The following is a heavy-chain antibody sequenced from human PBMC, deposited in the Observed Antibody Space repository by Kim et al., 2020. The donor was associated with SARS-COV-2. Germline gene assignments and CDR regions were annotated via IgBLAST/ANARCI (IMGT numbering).Heavy chain of an antibody. CDR1: GGSISSYY. Sequence: SETLSLTCTVSGGSISSYYWSWIRQPPGKGLEWIGYIYYSGSTNYNPSLKSRVTISVDTSKNQFSLKLSSVTAADTAVYYCARDLGGYSSSFERVRGAFDIWGQGTMVTVSS. J-gene: IGHJ3*02. V-gene: IGHV4-59*13. CDR3: ARDLGGYSSSFERVRGAFDI. CDR2: IYYSGST. D-gene: IGHD6-13*01.